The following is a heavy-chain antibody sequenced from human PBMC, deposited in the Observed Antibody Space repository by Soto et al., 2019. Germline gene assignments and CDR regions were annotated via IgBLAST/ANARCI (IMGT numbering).Heavy chain of an antibody. V-gene: IGHV4-38-2*01. CDR2: IFHGGNT. J-gene: IGHJ4*02. D-gene: IGHD1-26*01. Sequence: SETLSLTCAVSGFFISSGNYWGCIRKPPGKGLEWIGSIFHGGNTYYNPSLKSRVTISVDMSKNQFSLKLNSVTAADTAVYYCARAWGVKWELPGAFDSWGQGSLVTVSS. CDR3: ARAWGVKWELPGAFDS. CDR1: GFFISSGNY.